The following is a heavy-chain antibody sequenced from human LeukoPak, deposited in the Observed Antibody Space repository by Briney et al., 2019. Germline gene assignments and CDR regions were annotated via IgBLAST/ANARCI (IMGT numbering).Heavy chain of an antibody. CDR2: IWYDGSNK. CDR3: ARDRLLWFGEF. J-gene: IGHJ4*02. D-gene: IGHD3-10*01. Sequence: GGSLRLSCAASGFTFSSYGMHWVRQAPGKGLEWVAVIWYDGSNKYYADSVKGRFTISRDNSKNTLYLQMNSLRAEDTAVYYCARDRLLWFGEFWGQGTLVTVSS. CDR1: GFTFSSYG. V-gene: IGHV3-33*01.